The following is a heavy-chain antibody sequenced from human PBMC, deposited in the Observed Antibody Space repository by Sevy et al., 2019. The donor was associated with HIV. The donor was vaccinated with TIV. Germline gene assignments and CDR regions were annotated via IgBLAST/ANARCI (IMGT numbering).Heavy chain of an antibody. Sequence: SETLSLTCAVYGGSFSGYYWSWIRQPPGKGLEWIGEINHSGSTTYNPSLKSRVTISVDTSKNQFSLKLSSVTAADTAVYYCARAGPLGSGSYYFDYWGQGTLVTVSS. CDR3: ARAGPLGSGSYYFDY. V-gene: IGHV4-34*01. CDR2: INHSGST. D-gene: IGHD3-10*01. J-gene: IGHJ4*02. CDR1: GGSFSGYY.